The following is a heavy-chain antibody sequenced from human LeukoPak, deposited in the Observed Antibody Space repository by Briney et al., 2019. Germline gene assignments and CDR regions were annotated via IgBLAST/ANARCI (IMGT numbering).Heavy chain of an antibody. CDR1: GFTFSDYY. CDR3: AREYSRGYYFDY. Sequence: PVGSLRLSCAASGFTFSDYYMSWIRQAPGKGLEWVSYISSSGSTIYYADSVKGRFTISRDNAKNSLYLQKNSLRAEDTAVYYCAREYSRGYYFDYWGQGTLVTVSS. V-gene: IGHV3-11*04. J-gene: IGHJ4*02. D-gene: IGHD6-25*01. CDR2: ISSSGSTI.